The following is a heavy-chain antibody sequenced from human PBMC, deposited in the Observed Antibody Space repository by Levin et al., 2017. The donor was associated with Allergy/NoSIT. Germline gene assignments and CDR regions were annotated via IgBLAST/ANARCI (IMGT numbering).Heavy chain of an antibody. Sequence: SETLSLTCTVPGGSISSDNWSWIRQLPGKGLEWIGHIYDTGHTNYNPSPKSRVTLSVDTSKNQFSLKLSSVTPADTALCYCARFVWVSYRGFDYWGQGPLVTVSS. J-gene: IGHJ4*02. V-gene: IGHV4-59*01. CDR2: IYDTGHT. CDR1: GGSISSDN. D-gene: IGHD3-16*02. CDR3: ARFVWVSYRGFDY.